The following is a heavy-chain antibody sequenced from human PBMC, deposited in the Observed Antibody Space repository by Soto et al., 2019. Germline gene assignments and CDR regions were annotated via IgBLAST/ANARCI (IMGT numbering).Heavy chain of an antibody. CDR3: ARFFYDYIWGSYRSDAFDI. CDR2: ISSNGGST. Sequence: PGGSLRLSCAASGFTFSSYAMHWVRQAPGKGLEYVSAISSNGGSTYYANSVKGRFTISRDNSKNTLYLQMGSLRAEDMAVYYCARFFYDYIWGSYRSDAFDIWGQGTMVTVSS. D-gene: IGHD3-16*02. V-gene: IGHV3-64*01. J-gene: IGHJ3*02. CDR1: GFTFSSYA.